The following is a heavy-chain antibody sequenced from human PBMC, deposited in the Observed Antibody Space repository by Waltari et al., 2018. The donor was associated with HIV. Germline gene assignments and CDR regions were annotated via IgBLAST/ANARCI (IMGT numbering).Heavy chain of an antibody. CDR3: AKVAMTAVTSYAIDI. J-gene: IGHJ3*02. D-gene: IGHD4-17*01. CDR1: GFKFADYA. V-gene: IGHV3-9*01. Sequence: EVLLVESGGGLVQPGGSLRLSCAASGFKFADYAMYWVRQAPGRGREWVSSISWNSGTIGYADSVKGRFTTSRDNAKNSLSLQMNSLRADDTALYYCAKVAMTAVTSYAIDIWGQGTMVTVSS. CDR2: ISWNSGTI.